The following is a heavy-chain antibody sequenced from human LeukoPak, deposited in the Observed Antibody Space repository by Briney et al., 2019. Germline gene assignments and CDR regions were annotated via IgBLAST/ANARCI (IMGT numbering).Heavy chain of an antibody. D-gene: IGHD6-19*01. CDR1: GFTFSSYA. CDR2: ISGSGGST. CDR3: AKDRYSSGWYGKYFQH. J-gene: IGHJ1*01. Sequence: PGGSLRLSCAASGFTFSSYAMSWVRQAPGKGLEWVSAISGSGGSTYYADSVKGRFTISRDNSKNTLYLQMNSLRAEDTAVYYCAKDRYSSGWYGKYFQHWGQGTLVTVSS. V-gene: IGHV3-23*01.